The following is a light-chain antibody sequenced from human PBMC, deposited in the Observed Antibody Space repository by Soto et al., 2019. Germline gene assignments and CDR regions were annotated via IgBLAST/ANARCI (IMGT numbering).Light chain of an antibody. Sequence: EIVITQSPATLSVSPGERATLSCRASPSVSSNLAWYHQKTCQAPKFLIYGVSSRATGIPDSFSGSGSGTDFTLTISRLEPEDFAVYHGQQYGSSPIITFGQGTRLEIK. V-gene: IGKV3-20*01. CDR3: QQYGSSPIIT. J-gene: IGKJ5*01. CDR2: GVS. CDR1: PSVSSN.